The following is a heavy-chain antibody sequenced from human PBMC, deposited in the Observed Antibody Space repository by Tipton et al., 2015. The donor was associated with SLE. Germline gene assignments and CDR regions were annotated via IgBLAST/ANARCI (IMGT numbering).Heavy chain of an antibody. V-gene: IGHV3-21*01. D-gene: IGHD3-22*01. CDR2: ISSSSSYI. J-gene: IGHJ4*02. CDR1: GFTFSSYS. CDR3: ARDRGYDSSGYIDY. Sequence: SLRLSCAASGFTFSSYSMNWVRQAPGKGLEWVSSISSSSSYIYYADSVKGRFTISRDNAKNSLYLQMNTLRAEDTAVYYCARDRGYDSSGYIDYWGQGTLVTVSS.